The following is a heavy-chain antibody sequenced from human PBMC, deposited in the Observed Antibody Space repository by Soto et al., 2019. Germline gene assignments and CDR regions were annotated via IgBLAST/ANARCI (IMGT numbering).Heavy chain of an antibody. D-gene: IGHD3-16*02. V-gene: IGHV3-23*01. J-gene: IGHJ3*02. CDR2: ISGSGGST. CDR3: AKRNYVWGSYRFYDAFVI. CDR1: GFTFSSYA. Sequence: EVQLLESGGGLVQPGGSLRLSCAASGFTFSSYAMSWVRQAPGKGLEWVSAISGSGGSTYYADSVKGRFTISRDNSKNTLYLQMNSLRAEDTVVYYCAKRNYVWGSYRFYDAFVIWGQGTMVTVSS.